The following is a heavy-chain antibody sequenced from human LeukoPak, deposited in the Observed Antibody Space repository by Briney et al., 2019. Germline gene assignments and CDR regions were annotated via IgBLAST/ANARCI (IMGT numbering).Heavy chain of an antibody. CDR3: ARHRYRSGSDWIDP. J-gene: IGHJ5*02. D-gene: IGHD1-26*01. V-gene: IGHV4-31*03. CDR1: GDSISSGGYY. CDR2: IYYSGST. Sequence: SETLSLTCTVSGDSISSGGYYWSWIRQHPGKGLEWIGYIYYSGSTNYNPSLKSRVTISVDTSKNQFSLKLSSVTAADTAVYYCARHRYRSGSDWIDPWGQGTLVTVSS.